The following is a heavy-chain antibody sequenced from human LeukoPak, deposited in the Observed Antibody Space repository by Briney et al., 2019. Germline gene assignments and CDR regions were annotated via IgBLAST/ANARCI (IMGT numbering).Heavy chain of an antibody. V-gene: IGHV3-49*04. CDR2: IRSKGYGGTT. D-gene: IGHD5-24*01. J-gene: IGHJ6*02. CDR3: TRGPTGRWLYYGMDV. CDR1: GFTFGDHA. Sequence: GRSLRLSCIPSGFTFGDHAMSWVRQAPGKGLDWVGFIRSKGYGGTTEYAASVKGRFTISRDDSKSIAYLQRNSLKSEDTAVYYCTRGPTGRWLYYGMDVWGQGTTVIVSS.